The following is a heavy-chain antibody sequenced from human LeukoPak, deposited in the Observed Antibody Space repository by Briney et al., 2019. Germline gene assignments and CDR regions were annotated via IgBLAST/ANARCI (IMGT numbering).Heavy chain of an antibody. J-gene: IGHJ4*02. V-gene: IGHV3-9*02. Sequence: GGSLRLSCAASGFTSDDYAMHRVRQAPGKGLEWVSGISWNSGSIGYADSVKGRFTISRDNAKNSLYLQMNSLRAEDTALYYCAKDSEVDYFDYWGQGTLVTVSS. CDR1: GFTSDDYA. CDR3: AKDSEVDYFDY. D-gene: IGHD2-15*01. CDR2: ISWNSGSI.